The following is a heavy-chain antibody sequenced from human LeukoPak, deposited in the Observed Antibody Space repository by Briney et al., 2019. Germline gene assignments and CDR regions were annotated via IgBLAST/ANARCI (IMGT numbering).Heavy chain of an antibody. J-gene: IGHJ4*02. V-gene: IGHV4-4*02. CDR1: GGSISSSNW. CDR2: IYYSGST. Sequence: SGTLSLTCGVSGGSISSSNWWSWVRQPPGKGLEWIGEIYYSGSTHYNPSLKSRVTISLDTSKNQFSLHLSSVTAADTAVYYCASLGDYYFHYWGQGTLVTVSS. D-gene: IGHD3-16*01. CDR3: ASLGDYYFHY.